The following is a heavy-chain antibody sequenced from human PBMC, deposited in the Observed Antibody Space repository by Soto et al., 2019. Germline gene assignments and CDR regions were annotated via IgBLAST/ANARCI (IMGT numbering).Heavy chain of an antibody. J-gene: IGHJ4*02. CDR3: ARSPPYCSGGSCYSVIDY. CDR1: GGSISSYY. Sequence: PSETLSLTCTVSGGSISSYYWSWIRQPPGKGLEWIGYIYYIGSTNYNPSLKSRVTISVDTSKNHFSLKLSSVTAADTAVYYCARSPPYCSGGSCYSVIDYWGQGTLVTVSS. CDR2: IYYIGST. D-gene: IGHD2-15*01. V-gene: IGHV4-59*08.